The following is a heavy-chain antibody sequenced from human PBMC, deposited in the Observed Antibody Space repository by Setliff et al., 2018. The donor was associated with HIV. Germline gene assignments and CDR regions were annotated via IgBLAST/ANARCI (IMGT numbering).Heavy chain of an antibody. Sequence: SETLSLTCTVSGGSISSSSYYWAWIRQPPGRGLEWIGTIYYSGSTYYNPSLKSRATISVDTSKNQFSLKLSSVTAADTAVYYCIIAYSSGWLAPMGFDSWGQGTLVTVSS. CDR1: GGSISSSSYY. CDR2: IYYSGST. V-gene: IGHV4-39*01. D-gene: IGHD6-19*01. J-gene: IGHJ4*02. CDR3: IIAYSSGWLAPMGFDS.